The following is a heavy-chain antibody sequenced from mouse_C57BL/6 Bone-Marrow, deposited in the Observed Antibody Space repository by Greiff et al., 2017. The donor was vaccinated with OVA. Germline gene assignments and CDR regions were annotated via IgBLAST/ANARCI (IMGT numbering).Heavy chain of an antibody. Sequence: QVQLQQSGAELMKPGASVKLSCKATGYTFTGYWIEWVKQRPGHGLEWIGEILPGSGSTNYNEKLKGQATFTAETSSNTAYMQLSSMTTEDAASYYCARIDYYGCSDDWGPGTTLTVSS. CDR3: ARIDYYGCSDD. CDR1: GYTFTGYW. J-gene: IGHJ2*01. V-gene: IGHV1-9*01. CDR2: ILPGSGST. D-gene: IGHD1-1*01.